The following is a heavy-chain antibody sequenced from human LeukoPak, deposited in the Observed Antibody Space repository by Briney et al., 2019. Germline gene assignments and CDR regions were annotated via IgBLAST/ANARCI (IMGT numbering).Heavy chain of an antibody. CDR3: ARNRGDPSYFDY. CDR2: ISTSSSYI. J-gene: IGHJ4*02. CDR1: GXTFNGYS. Sequence: KPGGSLRLSCTAYGXTFNGYSMNWVRQAPGKGLEWVSSISTSSSYIYYADSVKGRFTISRNNPKNSLYLQMNSLRAEDTAVYYCARNRGDPSYFDYWGQGTLVTVSS. V-gene: IGHV3-21*01. D-gene: IGHD4-17*01.